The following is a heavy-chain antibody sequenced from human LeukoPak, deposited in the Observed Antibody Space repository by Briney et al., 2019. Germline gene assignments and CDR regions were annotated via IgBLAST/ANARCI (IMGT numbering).Heavy chain of an antibody. Sequence: GGSLRLSCAASGFTFKNYAMSWVRQAPGKGLEWVSAIGDTDADRIYADSVKGRFTISRDNSRNTLFLHLNSLRVEDTAIYYCGRDWKLDYWGRGTLVTVSS. CDR2: IGDTDADR. CDR3: GRDWKLDY. CDR1: GFTFKNYA. D-gene: IGHD1-1*01. V-gene: IGHV3-23*01. J-gene: IGHJ4*02.